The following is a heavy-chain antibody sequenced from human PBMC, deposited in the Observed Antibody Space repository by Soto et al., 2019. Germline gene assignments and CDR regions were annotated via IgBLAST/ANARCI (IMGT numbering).Heavy chain of an antibody. CDR1: GYTFSTYG. J-gene: IGHJ3*02. D-gene: IGHD5-18*01. CDR2: IGAYNGDT. V-gene: IGHV1-18*01. CDR3: ARDRGYSTDSFDI. Sequence: GASVKVSCKASGYTFSTYGISWVRQAPGQGLKWMGWIGAYNGDTNYAQKLQGRVTMTTDTSTSTAYMELTSLRSDDTAIYYCARDRGYSTDSFDIWGQGTMVTVSS.